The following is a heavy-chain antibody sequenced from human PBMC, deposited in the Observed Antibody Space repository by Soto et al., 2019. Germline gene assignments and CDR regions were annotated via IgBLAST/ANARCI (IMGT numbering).Heavy chain of an antibody. CDR3: VAGSRYSGSGAFDI. D-gene: IGHD2-15*01. J-gene: IGHJ3*02. CDR1: GFSFSSYW. V-gene: IGHV3-7*01. CDR2: IKQDGSEK. Sequence: EVQLVESGGGLVQPGGSLRLSCVAFGFSFSSYWMTWVRQAPGKGLEWVANIKQDGSEKYYVDSVKGRFTVSRDNAKNSLSLQMNSLRGEDTAMYYCVAGSRYSGSGAFDIWGLGTTVTVSS.